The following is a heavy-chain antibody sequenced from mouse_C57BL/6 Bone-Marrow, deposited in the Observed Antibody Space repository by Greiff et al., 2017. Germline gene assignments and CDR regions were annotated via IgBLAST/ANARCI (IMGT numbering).Heavy chain of an antibody. CDR3: ARDRGNYENYFDY. V-gene: IGHV3-6*01. J-gene: IGHJ2*01. CDR2: ISYDGSN. Sequence: VQLQQSGPGLVKPSQSLSLTCSVTGYSITSGYYWNWIRQFPGNKLEWMGYISYDGSNNYNPSLKNRISITRDTSKNQFFLKLNSVTTEDTATYYCARDRGNYENYFDYWGQGTTLTVSS. D-gene: IGHD2-1*01. CDR1: GYSITSGYY.